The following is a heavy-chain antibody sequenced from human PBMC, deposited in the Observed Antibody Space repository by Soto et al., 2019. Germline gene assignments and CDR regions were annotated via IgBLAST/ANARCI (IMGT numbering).Heavy chain of an antibody. D-gene: IGHD1-1*01. CDR1: GFTFSAFW. CDR2: IKQDESEK. V-gene: IGHV3-7*01. CDR3: AREKGQLAGFDY. Sequence: GGSLRLSCAASGFTFSAFWMTWVRQAPGKGLEWVANIKQDESEKYYVDSVKGRFTISRDNAKNSLYLQMNSLRAEDTAVYYCAREKGQLAGFDYWGQGILVTVSS. J-gene: IGHJ4*02.